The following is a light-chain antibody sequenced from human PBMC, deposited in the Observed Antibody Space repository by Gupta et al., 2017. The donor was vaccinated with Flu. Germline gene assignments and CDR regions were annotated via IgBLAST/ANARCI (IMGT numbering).Light chain of an antibody. Sequence: EIVLTQSPGTLSLSPGERATLSCRASQTVSSPYLAWYQWKPGQAPRLLIYGASNRAIGIPDRFGGSGSGTDFTLTSSRLEPEDFAVYYWHQDVSSNVFGQGTKVEIK. CDR1: QTVSSPY. J-gene: IGKJ1*01. V-gene: IGKV3-20*01. CDR3: HQDVSSNV. CDR2: GAS.